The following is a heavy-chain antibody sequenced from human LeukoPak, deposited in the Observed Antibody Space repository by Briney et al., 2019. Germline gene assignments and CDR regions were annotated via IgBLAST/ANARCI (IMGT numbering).Heavy chain of an antibody. CDR2: LNPNTLVT. V-gene: IGHV1-2*02. D-gene: IGHD3-22*01. Sequence: GASVKVSCRASGYTFTDYYMHWVRQAPGQGLEWMGWLNPNTLVTNYAQHFQGRVSMTWDTSISTGYMDLHSLTSDDTAVYYCARAYDSSAYYAMTYWGQGTQVIVSS. J-gene: IGHJ4*02. CDR3: ARAYDSSAYYAMTY. CDR1: GYTFTDYY.